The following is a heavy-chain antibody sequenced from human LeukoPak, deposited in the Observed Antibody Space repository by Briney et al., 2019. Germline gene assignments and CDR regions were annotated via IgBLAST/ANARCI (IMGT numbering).Heavy chain of an antibody. V-gene: IGHV3-23*01. J-gene: IGHJ4*02. CDR2: IRGSGGST. CDR3: AGCCSGGNCYSGLVY. CDR1: GLTFTTYA. Sequence: PGGSLRLSCAASGLTFTTYAMTWVRQAPGRGLEWVSTIRGSGGSTYYADSVKGRFTISRDISKNTVFLQMNTPRAEDTAVYYCAGCCSGGNCYSGLVYGGQGTLVAVSS. D-gene: IGHD2-15*01.